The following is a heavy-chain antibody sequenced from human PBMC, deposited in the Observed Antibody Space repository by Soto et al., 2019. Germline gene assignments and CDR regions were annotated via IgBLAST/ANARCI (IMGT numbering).Heavy chain of an antibody. Sequence: SETLSFTRTVSGGSVSSGSYYWSWIRQHPGKGLEWIGYIYYSGSTNYNPSLKSRVTISVDTSKNQFSLKLGSVTAADTAVYYCARDLVLGSYRYYFDYWAQGTLVPVSS. D-gene: IGHD3-16*02. CDR3: ARDLVLGSYRYYFDY. CDR2: IYYSGST. CDR1: GGSVSSGSYY. V-gene: IGHV4-61*01. J-gene: IGHJ4*02.